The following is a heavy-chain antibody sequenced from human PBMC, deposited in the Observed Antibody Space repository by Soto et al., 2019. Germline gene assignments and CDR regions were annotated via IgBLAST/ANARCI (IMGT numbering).Heavy chain of an antibody. CDR1: GFSFSTYG. V-gene: IGHV3-33*01. Sequence: QVQLVESGGGAVQPGTSLRLSCAASGFSFSTYGMHWVRQAPGKGLEWVALIWYDGSNKYYTDSVKGRFTISRDNFKNTLYLQMNGLRVEDTAVYYCARESGTNWFDPWGQGTLVTVSS. CDR2: IWYDGSNK. D-gene: IGHD1-26*01. CDR3: ARESGTNWFDP. J-gene: IGHJ5*02.